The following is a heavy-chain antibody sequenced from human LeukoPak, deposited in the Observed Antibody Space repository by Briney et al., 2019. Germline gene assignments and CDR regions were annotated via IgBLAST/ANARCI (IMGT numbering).Heavy chain of an antibody. CDR2: IYWDDDK. D-gene: IGHD6-13*01. V-gene: IGHV2-5*02. CDR3: AHRRKYSSSWYYFDY. CDR1: GFSLSTSGVG. J-gene: IGHJ4*02. Sequence: SGPTLVKPTQTLTLTCTFSGFSLSTSGVGVGWIHQPPGKALEWHALIYWDDDKRYSPSLKSRLTITKDTSKNQVVLTMTNMDPVDTATYYCAHRRKYSSSWYYFDYWGQGTLVTVSS.